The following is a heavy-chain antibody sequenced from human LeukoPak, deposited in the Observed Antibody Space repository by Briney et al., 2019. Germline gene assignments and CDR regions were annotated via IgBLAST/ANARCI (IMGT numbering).Heavy chain of an antibody. J-gene: IGHJ4*02. Sequence: GGSLRLSCAASGFTFSSYAMHWVRQAPGKGLEWVAVISYDGSNKYYADSEKGRSTISRDNSKNTLYLQMNSLRAEDTAVYYCAREGGSYQEFDYWGQGTLVTVSS. D-gene: IGHD1-26*01. V-gene: IGHV3-30-3*01. CDR2: ISYDGSNK. CDR1: GFTFSSYA. CDR3: AREGGSYQEFDY.